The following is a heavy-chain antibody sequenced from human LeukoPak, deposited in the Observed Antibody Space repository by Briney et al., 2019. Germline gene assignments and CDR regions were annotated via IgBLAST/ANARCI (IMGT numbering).Heavy chain of an antibody. CDR2: IYHSGST. CDR3: ARDAYYYDSSGYYRGFDP. CDR1: GYSISSGYY. V-gene: IGHV4-38-2*02. D-gene: IGHD3-22*01. Sequence: PSETLSLTCTVSGYSISSGYYWGWIRQPPGKGLEWIGSIYHSGSTFYNPSLKSRVTISVDTSKNLFSLKLTSVTAADTAVFYCARDAYYYDSSGYYRGFDPWGQGTLVTVSS. J-gene: IGHJ5*02.